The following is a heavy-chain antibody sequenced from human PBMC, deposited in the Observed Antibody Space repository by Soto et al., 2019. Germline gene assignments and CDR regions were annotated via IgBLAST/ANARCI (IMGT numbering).Heavy chain of an antibody. CDR2: IIPIFGTA. CDR3: ARDLRGYGSGRTYLLTGP. J-gene: IGHJ5*02. Sequence: QVQLVQSGAEVKKPGSSVKVSCKASGGTFSSYAISWVRQAPGQGLEWMGGIIPIFGTANYAQKFQGRVTITADESTSTAYMELSSLRSEDTAVYYCARDLRGYGSGRTYLLTGPWGQGTLVTVSS. D-gene: IGHD3-10*01. V-gene: IGHV1-69*01. CDR1: GGTFSSYA.